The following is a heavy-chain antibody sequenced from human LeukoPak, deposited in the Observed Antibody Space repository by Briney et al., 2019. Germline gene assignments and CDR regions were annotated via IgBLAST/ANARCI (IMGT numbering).Heavy chain of an antibody. V-gene: IGHV3-23*01. CDR1: GFTFSSYA. CDR3: AKGGNTRKQYNWFDP. J-gene: IGHJ5*02. Sequence: GGSLRLSCAASGFTFSSYAMSWVRQAPGKGLEWVSAISGSGGSTYYADSVKGRFTISRDNSKNTLYLQVNSLRAEDTAVYYCAKGGNTRKQYNWFDPWGQGTLVTVSS. D-gene: IGHD1-14*01. CDR2: ISGSGGST.